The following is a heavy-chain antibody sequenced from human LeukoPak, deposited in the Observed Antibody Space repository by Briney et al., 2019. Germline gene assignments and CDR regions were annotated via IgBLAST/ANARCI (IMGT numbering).Heavy chain of an antibody. CDR3: ARWHYDSSGYFNYYYYYMDV. CDR1: GGSISSGGYY. D-gene: IGHD3-22*01. V-gene: IGHV4-31*03. J-gene: IGHJ6*03. CDR2: IYYSGST. Sequence: SETLSLTCTVSGGSISSGGYYWSCIRQHPGKGLEWIGYIYYSGSTYYNPSLKSRVTISVDTSKNQFSLKLSSVTAADTAVYYCARWHYDSSGYFNYYYYYMDVWGKGTTVTVSS.